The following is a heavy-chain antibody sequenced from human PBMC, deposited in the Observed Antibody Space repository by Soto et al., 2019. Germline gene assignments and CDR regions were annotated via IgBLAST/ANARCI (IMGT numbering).Heavy chain of an antibody. Sequence: GESLKISCKGSGYSFTSYWISWVRQMPGKGLEWMGRIDPSDSYTNYSPSFQGHVTISADKSISTAYLQWSSLKASDTAMYYCAVNIVVVPAAISYYYGMDVWGQGTTVTSP. J-gene: IGHJ6*02. CDR3: AVNIVVVPAAISYYYGMDV. D-gene: IGHD2-2*01. CDR2: IDPSDSYT. CDR1: GYSFTSYW. V-gene: IGHV5-10-1*01.